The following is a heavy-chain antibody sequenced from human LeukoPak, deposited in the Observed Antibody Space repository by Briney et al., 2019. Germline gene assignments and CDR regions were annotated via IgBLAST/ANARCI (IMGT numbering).Heavy chain of an antibody. CDR3: ARGTRMPGKWYFDL. CDR1: GSTISSNA. D-gene: IGHD2-15*01. V-gene: IGHV3-23*01. Sequence: GGSLRLSCAASGSTISSNAMSWVRQAPGKGLEWVSVVSGSGGSTNYADSVKGRFTISRDNSRNTLSLQMNSLTAEDTAIYYCARGTRMPGKWYFDLWGRGTLVTVSS. J-gene: IGHJ2*01. CDR2: VSGSGGST.